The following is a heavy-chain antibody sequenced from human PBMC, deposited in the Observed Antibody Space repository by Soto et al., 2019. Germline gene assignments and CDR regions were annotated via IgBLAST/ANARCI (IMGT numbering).Heavy chain of an antibody. CDR1: GFTFSNYA. CDR3: AKDQGSSWYEIDY. J-gene: IGHJ4*02. Sequence: GGSLRLSCAASGFTFSNYAVTWVRQAPGKGLEWVSTISGSGGSTYYADSVKGRFTISRDNTKNTLYLQMNSLRAEDTAVYYCAKDQGSSWYEIDYWGQGTLVTVSS. V-gene: IGHV3-23*01. CDR2: ISGSGGST. D-gene: IGHD6-13*01.